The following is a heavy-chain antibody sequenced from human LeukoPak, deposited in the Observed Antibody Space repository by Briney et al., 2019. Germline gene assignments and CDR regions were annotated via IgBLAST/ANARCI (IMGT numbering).Heavy chain of an antibody. V-gene: IGHV4-34*01. CDR1: GGSFSGYY. D-gene: IGHD1-20*01. CDR3: ARGRYKWNELVAFDI. J-gene: IGHJ3*02. Sequence: SETLSLTCAVYGGSFSGYYWSWIRQPPGKGLEWIGEINHSGSTNYNPSLKSRVTISVDTSKNQFSLNLSSVTAADTAVYYCARGRYKWNELVAFDIWGQGTMVTVSS. CDR2: INHSGST.